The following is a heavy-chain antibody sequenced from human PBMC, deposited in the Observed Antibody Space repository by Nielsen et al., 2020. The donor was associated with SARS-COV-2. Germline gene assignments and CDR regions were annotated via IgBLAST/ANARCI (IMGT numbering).Heavy chain of an antibody. CDR3: ARGTLLVIQAYGMDV. V-gene: IGHV3-7*01. CDR1: GFTFSSYW. J-gene: IGHJ6*02. D-gene: IGHD1-14*01. CDR2: IKQDGSEK. Sequence: GESLKISCAASGFTFSSYWMSWVRQAPGKGLEWVANIKQDGSEKYYVDSVKGRFTISRDNAKNSLYLQMNSLRAEDTAVYYCARGTLLVIQAYGMDVWGQGTTVTVSS.